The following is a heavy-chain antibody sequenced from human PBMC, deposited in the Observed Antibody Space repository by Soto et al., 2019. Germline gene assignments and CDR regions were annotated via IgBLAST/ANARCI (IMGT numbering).Heavy chain of an antibody. CDR3: ARAMEIAAPAPVYYFDY. D-gene: IGHD6-13*01. V-gene: IGHV1-69*01. Sequence: QVQLVQSGAEVKKPGSSVKVSCKASGGTFSSYAISWVRQAPGQGLEWMGGIIPIFGTANYAQKFQGRVTITADEATSTAYMELSSLRSEDTAVYYCARAMEIAAPAPVYYFDYWGQGTLVTVSS. CDR1: GGTFSSYA. J-gene: IGHJ4*02. CDR2: IIPIFGTA.